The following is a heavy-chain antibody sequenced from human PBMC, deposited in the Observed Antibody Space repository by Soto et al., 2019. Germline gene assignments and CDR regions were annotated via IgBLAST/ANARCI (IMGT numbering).Heavy chain of an antibody. D-gene: IGHD6-6*01. J-gene: IGHJ3*01. Sequence: QYTLMESGPTLVKPTQTLTLTCSFSGFSLTTSGVGVGWGRQPPGKALEWLAHIYWSGDEHYRPSLKSRLSITKDTSKNQVVLTMTNMDPVDTATYYCARGIATRPVFAFDVWGQGTVVTVSS. CDR1: GFSLTTSGVG. CDR2: IYWSGDE. CDR3: ARGIATRPVFAFDV. V-gene: IGHV2-5*01.